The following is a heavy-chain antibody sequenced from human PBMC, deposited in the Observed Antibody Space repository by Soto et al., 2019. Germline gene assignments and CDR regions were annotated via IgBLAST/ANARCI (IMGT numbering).Heavy chain of an antibody. CDR2: ISRGGSSI. V-gene: IGHV3-48*01. CDR3: VREGGDLRGSGVFDY. J-gene: IGHJ4*02. D-gene: IGHD6-19*01. Sequence: LRLSCAASGFTFSFYTMNWVRQTPGKGLEWLAYISRGGSSIYYADSVKGRFTVSRDNANNSLSLQLNSLRREDTAVYYCVREGGDLRGSGVFDYWGQGTLVTVSS. CDR1: GFTFSFYT.